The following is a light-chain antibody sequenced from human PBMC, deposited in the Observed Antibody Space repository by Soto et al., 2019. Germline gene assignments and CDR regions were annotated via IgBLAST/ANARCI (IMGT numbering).Light chain of an antibody. J-gene: IGKJ2*01. CDR3: QEYNNWPIYT. CDR2: GAS. CDR1: QSVSSN. V-gene: IGKV3-15*01. Sequence: EIVMTQSPATLSVSPGERATLSCRASQSVSSNLAWYQQKAGQAPRLLIYGASTRATGIPDRFSGSGSGTEFTLTISSLQSGDFAVYYCQEYNNWPIYTFGQGT.